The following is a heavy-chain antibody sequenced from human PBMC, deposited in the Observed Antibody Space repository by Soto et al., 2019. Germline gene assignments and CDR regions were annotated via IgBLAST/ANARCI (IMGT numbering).Heavy chain of an antibody. Sequence: ASAKVSCKASGYTFTSYGISWVRQAPGQGLEWMGWTSAYNGNTNYAQKLQGRVTMTTDTSTSTAYMELRSLRSDDTAVYYCARDGLNVDTAMVLFDYWGQGTLVTVSS. V-gene: IGHV1-18*04. CDR3: ARDGLNVDTAMVLFDY. CDR1: GYTFTSYG. J-gene: IGHJ4*02. CDR2: TSAYNGNT. D-gene: IGHD5-18*01.